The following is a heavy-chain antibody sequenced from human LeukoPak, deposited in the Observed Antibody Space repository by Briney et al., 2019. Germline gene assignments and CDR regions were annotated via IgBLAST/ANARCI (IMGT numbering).Heavy chain of an antibody. CDR1: GFTVSNNY. CDR2: IYSSGTT. CDR3: ARGSRDYVYGMDV. D-gene: IGHD4-17*01. V-gene: IGHV3-66*01. Sequence: PGGSLRLSSAASGFTVSNNYMSWVRQAPGKGLEWVSVIYSSGTTYDADSVRGRFTISRDNSKNTLYLQMNSLRAEDTAVYYCARGSRDYVYGMDVWGQGTTVTVSS. J-gene: IGHJ6*02.